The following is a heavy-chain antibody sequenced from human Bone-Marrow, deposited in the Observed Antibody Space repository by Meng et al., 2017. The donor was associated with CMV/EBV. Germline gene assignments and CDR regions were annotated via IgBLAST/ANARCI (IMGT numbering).Heavy chain of an antibody. D-gene: IGHD6-13*01. V-gene: IGHV3-30*02. Sequence: GESLKISCVASGFRFDDYGMHWVRQTPGKGLEWVAFIRHDGTNKFYGDSVKGRFTISRDNSKNTVYLQMNSLRAEDTAVYYCARESIAAAGVLDYWGQGTLVTVSS. CDR3: ARESIAAAGVLDY. CDR1: GFRFDDYG. J-gene: IGHJ4*02. CDR2: IRHDGTNK.